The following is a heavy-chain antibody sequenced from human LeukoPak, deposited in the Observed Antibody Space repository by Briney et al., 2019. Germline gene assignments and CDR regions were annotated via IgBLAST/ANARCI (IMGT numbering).Heavy chain of an antibody. CDR3: ARRHVEYSSSSDPYYFDY. CDR2: LYYSGST. Sequence: SETLSLTCTVSGGSTSSYYWTWIRQPPGKGLEWIGSLYYSGSTNYNPSLKSRVTISVDTSKNQFSLKLSSVTAADTAVYYCARRHVEYSSSSDPYYFDYWGQGTPVTVSS. D-gene: IGHD6-6*01. CDR1: GGSTSSYY. V-gene: IGHV4-59*01. J-gene: IGHJ4*02.